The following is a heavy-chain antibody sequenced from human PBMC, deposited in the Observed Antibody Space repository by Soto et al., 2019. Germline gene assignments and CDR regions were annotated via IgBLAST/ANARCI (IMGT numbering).Heavy chain of an antibody. J-gene: IGHJ4*02. CDR1: GFTFSSYG. Sequence: HPGGSLRLSCAASGFTFSSYGMHWVRQAPGKGLEWVAVISYDGSNKYYADSVKGRFTISRDNSKNTLYLQMNSLRAEDTAVYYCAKDWTPYYDFWSGYSFDYWGQGTRVTSPQ. D-gene: IGHD3-3*01. CDR2: ISYDGSNK. CDR3: AKDWTPYYDFWSGYSFDY. V-gene: IGHV3-30*18.